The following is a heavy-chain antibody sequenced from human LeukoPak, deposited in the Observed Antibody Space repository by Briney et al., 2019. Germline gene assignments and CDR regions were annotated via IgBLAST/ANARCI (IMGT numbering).Heavy chain of an antibody. CDR1: GFTFSSYA. V-gene: IGHV3-23*01. Sequence: GGSLRLSCAASGFTFSSYAMSWVRQAPGEGLEWVSAISGPARNWDYGDSVKGRFTIYRDNSKNTLFLQMNRLRADDKAIYYCAKKVGLVSAPLYYFDVWGQGTLVTVSS. D-gene: IGHD5/OR15-5a*01. CDR2: ISGPARNW. CDR3: AKKVGLVSAPLYYFDV. J-gene: IGHJ4*02.